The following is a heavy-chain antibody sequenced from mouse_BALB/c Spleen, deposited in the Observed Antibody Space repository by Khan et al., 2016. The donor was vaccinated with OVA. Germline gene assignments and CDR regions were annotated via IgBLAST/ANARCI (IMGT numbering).Heavy chain of an antibody. CDR3: ARPPYYSYTLDY. CDR2: INTYTGEP. V-gene: IGHV9-3-1*01. Sequence: QIQLVQSGPELKKPGETVKISCKASGYTFTNYGMNWVKQSPGKALKWMGWINTYTGEPTYADDFKGRFAFSLETSASSAYFQINNLKNEDTATYFCARPPYYSYTLDYWGQATSVTVSS. J-gene: IGHJ4*01. CDR1: GYTFTNYG. D-gene: IGHD2-10*01.